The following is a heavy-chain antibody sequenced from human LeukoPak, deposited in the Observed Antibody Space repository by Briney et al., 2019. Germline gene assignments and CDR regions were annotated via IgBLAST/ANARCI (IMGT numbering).Heavy chain of an antibody. CDR3: ARAPAIFTMVRGVIMGSFDY. D-gene: IGHD3-10*01. V-gene: IGHV3-7*01. CDR2: IKQDGSEK. Sequence: GGSLRLSCAASGFTFYSYAMNWVRQAPGKGLEWVANIKQDGSEKYYVDSVKGRFTISRDNAKNSLYLQMNSLRAEDTAVYYCARAPAIFTMVRGVIMGSFDYWGQGTLVTVSS. CDR1: GFTFYSYA. J-gene: IGHJ4*02.